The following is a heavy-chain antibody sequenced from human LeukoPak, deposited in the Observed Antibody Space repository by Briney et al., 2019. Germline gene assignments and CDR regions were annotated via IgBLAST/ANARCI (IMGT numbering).Heavy chain of an antibody. J-gene: IGHJ5*02. CDR2: IYYSGST. Sequence: KPSETLSLTCTVSGGSISSYYWSWIRQPPGKGLEWIGYIYYSGSTNYNPSLKSRVTISVDTPKNQFSLKLSSVTAADTAVYYCARVAAAAGIINWFDPWGQGTLVTVSS. CDR1: GGSISSYY. V-gene: IGHV4-59*01. CDR3: ARVAAAAGIINWFDP. D-gene: IGHD6-13*01.